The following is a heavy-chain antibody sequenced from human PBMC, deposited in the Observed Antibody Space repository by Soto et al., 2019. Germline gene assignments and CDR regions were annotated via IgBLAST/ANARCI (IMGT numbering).Heavy chain of an antibody. V-gene: IGHV1-69*13. J-gene: IGHJ6*02. D-gene: IGHD2-2*01. Sequence: GASVKVSCKASGGTFSSYAISWVRQAPGQGLEWMGGIIPIFGTANYAQKFQGRVTITADESTSTAYMELSSLRSEDTAVYYCARGSDCSSTSCPPGYGMDVWGQGTTDTVSS. CDR2: IIPIFGTA. CDR1: GGTFSSYA. CDR3: ARGSDCSSTSCPPGYGMDV.